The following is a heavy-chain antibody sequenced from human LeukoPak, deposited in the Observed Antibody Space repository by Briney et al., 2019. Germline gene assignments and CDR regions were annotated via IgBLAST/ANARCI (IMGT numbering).Heavy chain of an antibody. D-gene: IGHD3-10*01. CDR2: ISGSGGST. V-gene: IGHV3-23*01. CDR3: AKGSGNGYGSGPFDY. J-gene: IGHJ4*02. CDR1: GFTFSSYG. Sequence: GGSLRLSCAASGFTFSSYGMSWVRQAPGKGLEWVSAISGSGGSTYYADSVKGHFTISRDNSKNTLYLQMNSLRAEDTAIYFCAKGSGNGYGSGPFDYWGQGTLVTVSS.